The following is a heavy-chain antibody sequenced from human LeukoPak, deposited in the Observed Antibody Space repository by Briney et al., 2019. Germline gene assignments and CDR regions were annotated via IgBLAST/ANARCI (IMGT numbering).Heavy chain of an antibody. CDR3: ARERIAAAGYPYYGMDV. Sequence: GGSLRLSCAASGFTFSSYAMSWVRQAPGKGLEWVAVIWYDGSNKYYADSVKGRFTISRDNSKNTLYLQMNSLRAEDTAVYYCARERIAAAGYPYYGMDVWGQGTTVTVSS. CDR2: IWYDGSNK. D-gene: IGHD6-13*01. V-gene: IGHV3-33*08. CDR1: GFTFSSYA. J-gene: IGHJ6*02.